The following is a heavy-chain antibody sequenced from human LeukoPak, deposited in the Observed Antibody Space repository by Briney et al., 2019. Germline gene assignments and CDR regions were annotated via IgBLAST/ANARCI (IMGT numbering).Heavy chain of an antibody. CDR1: GDSISSSNW. CDR2: IYHSGST. CDR3: ARVPYSSSWYGLFDP. J-gene: IGHJ5*02. D-gene: IGHD6-13*01. V-gene: IGHV4-4*02. Sequence: SETLSLTCAVSGDSISSSNWWSWVRQPPGKGLEWIGEIYHSGSTNYNPSLKSRVTISVDKSKNQFSLKLSSVTAADTAVYYCARVPYSSSWYGLFDPWGQGTLVTVSS.